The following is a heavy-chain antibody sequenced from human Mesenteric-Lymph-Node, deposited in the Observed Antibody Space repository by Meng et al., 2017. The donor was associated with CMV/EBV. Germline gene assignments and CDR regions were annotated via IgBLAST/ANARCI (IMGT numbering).Heavy chain of an antibody. D-gene: IGHD3-3*01. CDR2: IRYDGSNK. V-gene: IGHV3-30*02. Sequence: GGSLRLSCAASGFTFSSYGMHWVRQAPGKGLEWVAFIRYDGSNKYYADSVKGRFTISRDNSKNTLYLQMNSLRAEDTAVYYCAKLILEWTYYYYGMDVWGQGTTGTVSS. J-gene: IGHJ6*02. CDR3: AKLILEWTYYYYGMDV. CDR1: GFTFSSYG.